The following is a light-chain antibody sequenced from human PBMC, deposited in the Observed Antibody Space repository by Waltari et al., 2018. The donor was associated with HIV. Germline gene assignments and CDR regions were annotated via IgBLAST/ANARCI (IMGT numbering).Light chain of an antibody. J-gene: IGLJ3*02. CDR2: EVT. CDR3: SSYTTTSTIL. CDR1: GGYNY. Sequence: GGYNYVSWYQQHPGRAPKLLIYEVTHRPSGISYRFSGSKSGNTASMTISGLQAEDEADYYCSSYTTTSTILFGGGTKVTVL. V-gene: IGLV2-14*01.